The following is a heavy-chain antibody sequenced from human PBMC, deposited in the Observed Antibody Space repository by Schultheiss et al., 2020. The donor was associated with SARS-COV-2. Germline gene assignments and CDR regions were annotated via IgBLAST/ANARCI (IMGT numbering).Heavy chain of an antibody. V-gene: IGHV4-34*01. J-gene: IGHJ6*02. CDR2: IYHSGST. CDR3: ARGGDYDFWSGYYRYYYYGMDV. Sequence: SETLSLTCAVYGGSFSGYYWSWIRQPPGKGLEWIGEIYHSGSTNYNPSLKSRVTISVDKSKNQFSLKLSSVTAADTAVYYCARGGDYDFWSGYYRYYYYGMDVWGQGTTVTVSS. D-gene: IGHD3-3*01. CDR1: GGSFSGYY.